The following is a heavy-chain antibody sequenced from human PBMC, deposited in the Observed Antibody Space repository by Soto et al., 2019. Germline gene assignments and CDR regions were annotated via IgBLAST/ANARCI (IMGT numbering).Heavy chain of an antibody. J-gene: IGHJ6*02. V-gene: IGHV1-3*01. CDR3: ARDGSGWYRYYYYGMDV. CDR2: INAGNGNT. CDR1: GYTFTSYA. D-gene: IGHD6-19*01. Sequence: GASVKVSCKASGYTFTSYAMHWVRQAPGQRLEWMGWINAGNGNTNYAQKLQGRVTMTTDTSTSTAYMELRSLRSDDTAVYYCARDGSGWYRYYYYGMDVWGQGTTVTVSS.